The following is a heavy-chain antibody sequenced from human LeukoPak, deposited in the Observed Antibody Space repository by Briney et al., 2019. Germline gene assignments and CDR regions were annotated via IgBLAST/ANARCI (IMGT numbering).Heavy chain of an antibody. CDR2: IYHSGST. CDR1: GGSISISNW. CDR3: AKSNGYGLIDI. Sequence: SETLSLTCAVSGGSISISNWWSWVRQPSGKGLEWIGEIYHSGSTNYNPSLKSRVTISLDTSRNQFSLKLNSVTAADTAVYYCAKSNGYGLIDIWGQGTMVTVSS. D-gene: IGHD3-22*01. J-gene: IGHJ3*02. V-gene: IGHV4-4*02.